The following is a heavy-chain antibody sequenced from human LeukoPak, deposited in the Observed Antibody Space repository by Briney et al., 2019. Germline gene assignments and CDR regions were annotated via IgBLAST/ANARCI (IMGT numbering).Heavy chain of an antibody. CDR3: ARGKDSFDTFDI. CDR1: SGSISSYY. V-gene: IGHV4-59*01. Sequence: SETLSLICTVSSGSISSYYWSWIRQPPGNGLEWIGDISYSGNTNYNSSLKSRVTISVDTSKNQFSLKLRSVTAADTAEDFCARGKDSFDTFDIWGQGTMVTVSS. CDR2: ISYSGNT. J-gene: IGHJ3*02. D-gene: IGHD2-15*01.